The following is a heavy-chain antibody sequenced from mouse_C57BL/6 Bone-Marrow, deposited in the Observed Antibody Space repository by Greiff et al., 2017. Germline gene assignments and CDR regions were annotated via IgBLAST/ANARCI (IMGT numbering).Heavy chain of an antibody. CDR1: GFTFSSYT. V-gene: IGHV5-9*01. CDR2: ISGGGGNT. CDR3: AREYDGYYYAMDY. J-gene: IGHJ4*01. D-gene: IGHD2-3*01. Sequence: EVMLVESGGGLVKPGGSLKLSCAASGFTFSSYTMSWVRQTPEKRLEWVATISGGGGNTYYPDSVKGRFTLSRDNAKNTLYLQMSSLRSEDTALYYCAREYDGYYYAMDYWGQGTSVTVSS.